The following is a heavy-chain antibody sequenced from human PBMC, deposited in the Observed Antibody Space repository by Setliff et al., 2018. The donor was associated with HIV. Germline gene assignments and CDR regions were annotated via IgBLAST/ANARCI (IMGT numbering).Heavy chain of an antibody. CDR3: ARHPECIAAAGAFDY. V-gene: IGHV3-48*01. Sequence: GGSLRLSCAASGFTFSSYSMNWVRQAPGKGLEWVSYISSSSSTIYYADSVKGRFTISRDNAKNSLYLQMNTLRVEDTAVYYCARHPECIAAAGAFDYWGQGTLVT. CDR1: GFTFSSYS. J-gene: IGHJ4*02. D-gene: IGHD6-13*01. CDR2: ISSSSSTI.